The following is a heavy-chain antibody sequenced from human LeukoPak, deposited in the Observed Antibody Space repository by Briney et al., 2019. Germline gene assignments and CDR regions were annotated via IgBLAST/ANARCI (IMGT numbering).Heavy chain of an antibody. Sequence: PGGSLRLSCAASGFTFSSYSMNWVRQAPGKGLEWVSSISSSSSYIYYADSVKGRFTISRDNAKNSLYLQMNSLRAEDTAVYYCARDLSTYSSSWYEQRDNWFDPWGQGTLVTVSS. CDR2: ISSSSSYI. V-gene: IGHV3-21*01. CDR3: ARDLSTYSSSWYEQRDNWFDP. D-gene: IGHD6-13*01. J-gene: IGHJ5*02. CDR1: GFTFSSYS.